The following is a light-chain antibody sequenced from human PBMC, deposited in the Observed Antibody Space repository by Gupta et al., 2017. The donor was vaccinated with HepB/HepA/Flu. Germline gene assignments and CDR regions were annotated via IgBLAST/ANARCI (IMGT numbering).Light chain of an antibody. J-gene: IGKJ1*01. V-gene: IGKV1-5*03. CDR1: EGVGDW. CDR2: RAT. Sequence: DIQMSQSPSTLSASVGDRVTITCRASEGVGDWVAWYQQKPGNAPKLLIYRATTLGIGVPSRFSGSRSETEFTLTISSLQPDDVVIYYCQQYNAAPWTFGLGTKVDFK. CDR3: QQYNAAPWT.